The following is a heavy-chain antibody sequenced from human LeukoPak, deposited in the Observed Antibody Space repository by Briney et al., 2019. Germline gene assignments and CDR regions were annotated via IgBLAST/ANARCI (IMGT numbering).Heavy chain of an antibody. CDR2: INTNTGNP. CDR3: ARVWARRASYYFDY. V-gene: IGHV7-4-1*02. CDR1: GYTFTSYA. J-gene: IGHJ4*02. D-gene: IGHD3-10*01. Sequence: ASVKVSCKASGYTFTSYAMNWVRQAPGQGLEWMGWINTNTGNPTYAQGFTGRFVFSLDTSVSTAYLQISSLKAEDTAVYYCARVWARRASYYFDYWGQGTLVTVSS.